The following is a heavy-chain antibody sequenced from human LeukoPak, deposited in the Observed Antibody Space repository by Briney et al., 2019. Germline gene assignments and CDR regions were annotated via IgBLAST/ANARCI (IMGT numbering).Heavy chain of an antibody. CDR3: AKVAYGSGPG. V-gene: IGHV3-30*02. Sequence: GGSLRLSCAASGFTFSSYGMHWVRQAPGKGLEWVAFIRYDGSSKYYADSVKGRFTISRDNSKNTLYLQMYSLRAEDTAVYYCAKVAYGSGPGWGQGTLVTVSS. J-gene: IGHJ4*02. D-gene: IGHD3-10*01. CDR2: IRYDGSSK. CDR1: GFTFSSYG.